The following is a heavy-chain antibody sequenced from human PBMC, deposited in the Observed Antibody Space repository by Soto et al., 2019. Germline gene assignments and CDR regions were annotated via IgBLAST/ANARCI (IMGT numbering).Heavy chain of an antibody. J-gene: IGHJ6*02. CDR3: ARDQHFMDYYDSGRGVGMDV. CDR2: IWYDGSNK. CDR1: GFTFSSYG. V-gene: IGHV3-33*01. D-gene: IGHD3-22*01. Sequence: SLRLSCAASGFTFSSYGMHWVRQAPGKGLEWVAVIWYDGSNKYYADSVKGRFTISRDNSKNTLYLQMNSLRAEDTAVYYCARDQHFMDYYDSGRGVGMDVWGQGTTVTVSS.